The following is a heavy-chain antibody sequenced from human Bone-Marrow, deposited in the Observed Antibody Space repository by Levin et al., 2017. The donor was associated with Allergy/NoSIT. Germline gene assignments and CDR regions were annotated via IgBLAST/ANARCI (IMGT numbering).Heavy chain of an antibody. CDR1: GDTLTELS. V-gene: IGHV1-24*01. CDR3: ATGKSSDWSGFDF. Sequence: ASVKVSCKVSGDTLTELSMHWVRQLPGKGLEWMEGIDREADETFYAEQFEGRLTMTEDTSTDPAYMDLSSLRFDDTAVYYCATGKSSDWSGFDFWGQGTMVTVSS. CDR2: IDREADET. D-gene: IGHD6-19*01. J-gene: IGHJ3*01.